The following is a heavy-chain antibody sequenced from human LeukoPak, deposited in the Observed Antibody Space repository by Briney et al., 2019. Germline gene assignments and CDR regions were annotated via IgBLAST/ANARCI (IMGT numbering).Heavy chain of an antibody. D-gene: IGHD2/OR15-2a*01. CDR3: ARFYRSSPLSFYYYGMDV. V-gene: IGHV1-18*01. CDR2: ISAYNGNT. Sequence: ASVKVSCKASGYTFTSYGISWVRQAPGQGLEWMGWISAYNGNTNYAQKLQGRVTMTTDTSTSTAYMELRSLRSDDTAVYYCARFYRSSPLSFYYYGMDVWGQGTTVTVSS. J-gene: IGHJ6*02. CDR1: GYTFTSYG.